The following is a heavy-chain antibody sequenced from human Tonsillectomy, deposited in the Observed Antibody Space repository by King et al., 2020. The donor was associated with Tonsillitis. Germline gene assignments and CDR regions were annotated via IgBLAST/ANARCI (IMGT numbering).Heavy chain of an antibody. CDR2: ISSSCRAI. CDR3: AREDGDADAFDI. J-gene: IGHJ3*02. CDR1: GFTFSSYE. D-gene: IGHD5-24*01. Sequence: VQLVESGGGLVQPGGSLRLSCAASGFTFSSYEMNWVRQAPGQGLEWVSFISSSCRAIYYVESVKGRFTISSDNAKNSLYLQMNTLRAEDTAIYYCAREDGDADAFDIWGQGTMVTVSS. V-gene: IGHV3-48*03.